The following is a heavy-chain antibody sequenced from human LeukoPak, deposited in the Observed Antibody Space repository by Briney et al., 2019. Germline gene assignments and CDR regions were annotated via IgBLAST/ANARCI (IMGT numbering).Heavy chain of an antibody. J-gene: IGHJ4*02. D-gene: IGHD2-2*01. V-gene: IGHV4-30-4*08. CDR3: ARGGAIVVVPAASYFDY. CDR1: GGSISSGDYY. CDR2: IYYSGTT. Sequence: SETLSLICTVSGGSISSGDYYWSWIRQPPGKGLEWIGYIYYSGTTYYTPSLKSRVTIAVDTSKNQFSLKLSSVTAADTAVYYCARGGAIVVVPAASYFDYWGQGTLVTVSS.